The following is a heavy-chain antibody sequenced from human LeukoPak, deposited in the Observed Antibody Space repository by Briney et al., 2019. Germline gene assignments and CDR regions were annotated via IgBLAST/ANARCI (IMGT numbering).Heavy chain of an antibody. CDR1: GDSISGHP. V-gene: IGHV4-59*11. D-gene: IGHD2-21*02. Sequence: SETLSLTCAVSGDSISGHPWSWIRQPPGKGLDYIGYIDSNGDTNYNPSLKTRVTISVDTSTNQFSLNLDSVTAADTAVYYCARLAKCDGDCYSFDFWGRGMLVTVSS. CDR3: ARLAKCDGDCYSFDF. J-gene: IGHJ4*02. CDR2: IDSNGDT.